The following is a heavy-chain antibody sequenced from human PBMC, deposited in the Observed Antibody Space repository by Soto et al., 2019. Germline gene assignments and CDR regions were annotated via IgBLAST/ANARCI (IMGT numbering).Heavy chain of an antibody. CDR2: IYPGDSDT. CDR3: ARPRAAAGFPYYFDY. D-gene: IGHD6-13*01. CDR1: GYSFTSYW. J-gene: IGHJ4*02. Sequence: GESLKISCKGSGYSFTSYWIGWVRQMPGKGLEWMGIIYPGDSDTRYSPSFQGQVTISADKSLSTAYLQWSSLKASDTAMYYCARPRAAAGFPYYFDYWGQGTLVTVSS. V-gene: IGHV5-51*01.